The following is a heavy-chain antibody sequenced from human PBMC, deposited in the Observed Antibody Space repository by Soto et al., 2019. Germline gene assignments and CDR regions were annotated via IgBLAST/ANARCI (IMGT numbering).Heavy chain of an antibody. D-gene: IGHD1-26*01. CDR1: GFTFSSYW. V-gene: IGHV3-7*01. Sequence: EVQLVESGGGLVQPGGSLRLSCAASGFTFSSYWMSWVRQAPGKGLEGVANIKQDGSEKYYVDSVKGRFTISRDNAKNSLYLQMNSLRAEDTAVYYCARDQVDYYYYYYMDVWGKGTTVTVSS. CDR2: IKQDGSEK. J-gene: IGHJ6*03. CDR3: ARDQVDYYYYYYMDV.